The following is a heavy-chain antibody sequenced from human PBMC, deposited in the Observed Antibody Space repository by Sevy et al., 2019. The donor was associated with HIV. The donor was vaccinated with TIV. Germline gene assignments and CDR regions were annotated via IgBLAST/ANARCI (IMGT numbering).Heavy chain of an antibody. D-gene: IGHD2-15*01. Sequence: GGSLRLSCAASGFTFSGSAMHWVRQASGKGLEWVGRIRSKANSYATAYAASVEGRFTNSRDDSKNTAYLQMNSLKTEDTAVYYCTSGTLGYCSGGSCDYYYGMDVWGQGTTVTVSS. CDR1: GFTFSGSA. CDR2: IRSKANSYAT. CDR3: TSGTLGYCSGGSCDYYYGMDV. V-gene: IGHV3-73*01. J-gene: IGHJ6*02.